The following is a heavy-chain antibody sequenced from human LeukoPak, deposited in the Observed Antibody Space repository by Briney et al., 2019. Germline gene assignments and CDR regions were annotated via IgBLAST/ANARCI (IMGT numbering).Heavy chain of an antibody. CDR2: ISYDGSNK. CDR1: GFTFSSYG. Sequence: GGSPRLSCAASGFTFSSYGMHWVRQAPGKGLEWVAVISYDGSNKYYADSVKGRFTISRDNSKNTLYLQMNSLRAEDTAVYYCAKDSGSSGYPRGFDYWGQGTLVTVSS. CDR3: AKDSGSSGYPRGFDY. D-gene: IGHD3-22*01. V-gene: IGHV3-30*18. J-gene: IGHJ4*02.